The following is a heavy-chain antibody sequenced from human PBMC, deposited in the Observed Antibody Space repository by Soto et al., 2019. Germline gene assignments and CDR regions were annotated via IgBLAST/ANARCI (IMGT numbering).Heavy chain of an antibody. D-gene: IGHD1-26*01. CDR3: ARDLVGDTEYYFDY. CDR1: GFTFSSYS. CDR2: ISSSSSYI. Sequence: EVQLVESGGGLVKPGGSLRLSCAASGFTFSSYSMNWVRQAPGKGLEWVSSISSSSSYIYYADSVKGRFTISRDNAKNSLYLQMSSLRAEDTDVYYCARDLVGDTEYYFDYGGQGTLVTVSS. J-gene: IGHJ4*02. V-gene: IGHV3-21*01.